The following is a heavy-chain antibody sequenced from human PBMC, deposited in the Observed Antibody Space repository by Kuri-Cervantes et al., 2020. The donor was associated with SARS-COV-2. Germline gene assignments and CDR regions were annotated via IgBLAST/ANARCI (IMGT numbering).Heavy chain of an antibody. CDR2: IYYSGST. J-gene: IGHJ3*02. Sequence: SETLSLTCTVSGGSISSYYWSWIRQPPGKGLEWIGYIYYSGSTNYNPSLKSRVTISVDTSKNQFSLKLSSVTAADTAVYYCARPKTYYNDSSGYYYVIDAFDIWGQGTMVT. D-gene: IGHD3-22*01. CDR3: ARPKTYYNDSSGYYYVIDAFDI. V-gene: IGHV4-59*12. CDR1: GGSISSYY.